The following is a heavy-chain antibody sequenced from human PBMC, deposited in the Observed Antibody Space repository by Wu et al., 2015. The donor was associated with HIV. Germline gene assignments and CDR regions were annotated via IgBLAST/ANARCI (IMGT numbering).Heavy chain of an antibody. J-gene: IGHJ4*02. CDR2: ISADNGDT. CDR3: ARGNSLVGNDY. V-gene: IGHV1-18*01. CDR1: GYTFTNYG. Sequence: QIHLVQSGAEVKKPGASVKVSCKASGYTFTNYGFSWVRQAPGQGLEWVGWISADNGDTNSAQNFQGRVTLTTDTSTSTAYMELRRLRSDDTAVYYCARGNSLVGNDYWGQGTLVTVSS. D-gene: IGHD2-15*01.